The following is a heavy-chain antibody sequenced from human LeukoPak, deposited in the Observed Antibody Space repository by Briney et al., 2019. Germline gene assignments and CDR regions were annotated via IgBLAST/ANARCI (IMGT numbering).Heavy chain of an antibody. Sequence: GGSLRLSCAASGFTFSGYEMNWVRQAPGKGLEWVSYISSSGSTIYYADSVKGRFTISRDNAKNSLYLQMNSLRAEDTAVYYCARGPGFGEFQNWGQGTLVTVSS. V-gene: IGHV3-48*03. J-gene: IGHJ1*01. CDR3: ARGPGFGEFQN. D-gene: IGHD3-10*01. CDR2: ISSSGSTI. CDR1: GFTFSGYE.